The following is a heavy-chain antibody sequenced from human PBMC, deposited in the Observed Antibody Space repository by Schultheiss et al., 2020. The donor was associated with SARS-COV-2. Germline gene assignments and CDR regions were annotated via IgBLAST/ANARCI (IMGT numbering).Heavy chain of an antibody. CDR3: ASTERTKSSFDY. J-gene: IGHJ4*02. Sequence: GGSLRLSCAASGFTVSSNYMSWVRQAPGKGLEWVSCINSGGSSTSYADSVKGRFTISRDNSKNTLYLQMNSLRAEDTAVYYCASTERTKSSFDYWGQGTLVTVSS. V-gene: IGHV3-53*01. CDR1: GFTVSSNY. CDR2: INSGGSST. D-gene: IGHD4-11*01.